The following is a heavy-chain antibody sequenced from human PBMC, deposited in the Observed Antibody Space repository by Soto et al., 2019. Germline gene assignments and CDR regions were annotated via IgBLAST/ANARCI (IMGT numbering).Heavy chain of an antibody. D-gene: IGHD3-16*01. V-gene: IGHV2-5*01. CDR3: GHKGGGDRILDY. Sequence: QITLKESGPALVKPTQTLTLTCTFSGFSLSTSGVGVGWIRQPPGEALEWLALIYWYDYKHLSPSLESRLTITQDPSKNQLVLTMTNLDPVDTPTYYCGHKGGGDRILDYWGQGTLVTVSS. J-gene: IGHJ4*02. CDR1: GFSLSTSGVG. CDR2: IYWYDYK.